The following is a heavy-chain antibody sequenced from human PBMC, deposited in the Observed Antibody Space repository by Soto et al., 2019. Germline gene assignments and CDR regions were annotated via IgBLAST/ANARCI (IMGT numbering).Heavy chain of an antibody. CDR1: GGSFSGYY. D-gene: IGHD1-26*01. V-gene: IGHV4-34*01. J-gene: IGHJ4*02. CDR2: INHSGST. Sequence: QVQLQQRGAGVLKPLETLTLTCAVYGGSFSGYYWSWIRQPPGKGLEWIGEINHSGSTNHNPSLKSRVTISVDTSKNQFSLKLSSVTAADTAVYYCARVRWDQPWVFDYWGQGTLVTVSS. CDR3: ARVRWDQPWVFDY.